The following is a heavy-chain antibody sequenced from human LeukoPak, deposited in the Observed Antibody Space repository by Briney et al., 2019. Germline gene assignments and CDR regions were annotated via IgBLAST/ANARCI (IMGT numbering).Heavy chain of an antibody. Sequence: GGSLRLSCAASGFTFSIHWMHWVRQAPGKGLAWVSRINSDESTIDYADSVKGRFTISRDNVKNTVYLQMNSLRAEDTAVYYCVRALSGYDDYRGQGTLVTVSS. CDR1: GFTFSIHW. J-gene: IGHJ4*02. D-gene: IGHD5-12*01. CDR3: VRALSGYDDY. CDR2: INSDESTI. V-gene: IGHV3-74*01.